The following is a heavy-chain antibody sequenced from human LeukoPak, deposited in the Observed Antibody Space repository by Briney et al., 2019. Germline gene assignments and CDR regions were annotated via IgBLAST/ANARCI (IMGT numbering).Heavy chain of an antibody. D-gene: IGHD1-14*01. J-gene: IGHJ5*02. CDR2: MNPNSGNT. CDR3: ARHDEVRGTPWPEGFDP. Sequence: ASVKVSCKASGYTFTSYDINWVRQATGQGLEWMGWMNPNSGNTGYAQKFQGRVTMTRNTSISTAYMELSSLRSEDTAVYYCARHDEVRGTPWPEGFDPWGQGTLVTVSS. V-gene: IGHV1-8*01. CDR1: GYTFTSYD.